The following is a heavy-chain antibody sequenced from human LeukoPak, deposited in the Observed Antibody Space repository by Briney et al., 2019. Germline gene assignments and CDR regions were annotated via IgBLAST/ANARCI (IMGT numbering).Heavy chain of an antibody. D-gene: IGHD3-22*01. CDR1: GYTFTGYY. Sequence: GASVKVSCKASGYTFTGYYMHWVRQAPGQGLEWMGWINPNSGGTNYSQKFQGRVTITRDTSASTAYMELSSLRSEDTAVYYCARVAHDSSGYYNSWGQGTLVTVSS. CDR2: INPNSGGT. J-gene: IGHJ4*02. V-gene: IGHV1-2*02. CDR3: ARVAHDSSGYYNS.